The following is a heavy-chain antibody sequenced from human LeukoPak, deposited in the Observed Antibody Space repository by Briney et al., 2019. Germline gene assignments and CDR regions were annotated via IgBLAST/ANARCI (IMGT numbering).Heavy chain of an antibody. D-gene: IGHD3-22*01. Sequence: SETLSLTCTVSGGSISSYYWSWIRQPPGKGLEWIGYIYYNGSTNYNPSLKSRVTISVDTSKNQFSLKLSSVTAADTAVYYCARGFSYYYDSSGHDTGLDYWGQGTLVTVSS. J-gene: IGHJ4*02. CDR1: GGSISSYY. CDR3: ARGFSYYYDSSGHDTGLDY. V-gene: IGHV4-59*01. CDR2: IYYNGST.